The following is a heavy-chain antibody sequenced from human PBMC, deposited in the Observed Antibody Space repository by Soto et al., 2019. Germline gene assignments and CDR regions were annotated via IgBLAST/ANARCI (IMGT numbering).Heavy chain of an antibody. D-gene: IGHD3-10*01. Sequence: SETLSLTCSVSGGSINSYWWSWIRQPAGKGLEWIGRVYSSGTTDYNPSLNSRATLSVETSKNQFSLKLSSVTAADTAVYYCARDIGSYAYGEGYWGQGIQVTVYS. CDR2: VYSSGTT. J-gene: IGHJ4*02. V-gene: IGHV4-4*07. CDR3: ARDIGSYAYGEGY. CDR1: GGSINSYW.